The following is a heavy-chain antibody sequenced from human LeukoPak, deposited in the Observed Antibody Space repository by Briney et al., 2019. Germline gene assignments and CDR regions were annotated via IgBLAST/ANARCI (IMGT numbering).Heavy chain of an antibody. CDR1: GFTFGDYA. D-gene: IGHD3-22*01. J-gene: IGHJ1*01. CDR2: IRSKAYGGTT. CDR3: ARERGYYDNSGYLPTTYFQY. Sequence: GGSLRLSCTASGFTFGDYAMSWVRQAPGKGLEWVGFIRSKAYGGTTEYAASVKGRFTISRDDSKSIAYLQMNSLRAEDTAVYYCARERGYYDNSGYLPTTYFQYWGQGTLVTVSS. V-gene: IGHV3-49*04.